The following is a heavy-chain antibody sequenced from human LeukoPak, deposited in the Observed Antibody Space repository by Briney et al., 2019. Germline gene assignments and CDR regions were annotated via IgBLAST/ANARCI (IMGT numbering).Heavy chain of an antibody. J-gene: IGHJ6*04. V-gene: IGHV1-2*02. CDR3: ATPQGMNEYYSYGMDV. CDR2: INPNSGGT. Sequence: GASVKVSCKASGYTFTGYYMHWVRQAPGQGLEWMGWINPNSGGTNYAQKFQGRVTMTRDTSISTAYMELSRLRSDDTAVYYCATPQGMNEYYSYGMDVGGKGPTATVSS. CDR1: GYTFTGYY.